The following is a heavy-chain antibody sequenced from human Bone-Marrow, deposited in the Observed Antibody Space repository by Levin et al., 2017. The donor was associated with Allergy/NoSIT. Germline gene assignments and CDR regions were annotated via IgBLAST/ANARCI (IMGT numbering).Heavy chain of an antibody. J-gene: IGHJ5*02. D-gene: IGHD3-16*01. CDR2: ISMSGTST. Sequence: LSLTCAASGFNFPNYGMTWVRQAPGKGLEWVSAISMSGTSTDYADSVNGRFTISRDNRRDMLYLQMNSLRPEDTALYFCVRGSTSPDRWGQGTLVSVSS. V-gene: IGHV3-23*01. CDR1: GFNFPNYG. CDR3: VRGSTSPDR.